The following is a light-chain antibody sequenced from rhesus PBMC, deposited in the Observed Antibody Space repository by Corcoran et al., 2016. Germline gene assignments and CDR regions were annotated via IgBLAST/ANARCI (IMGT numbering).Light chain of an antibody. V-gene: IGKV1-22*01. CDR3: LQYSSRPFT. J-gene: IGKJ3*01. Sequence: IQMTQSPSSLSASVGDTVTITCRVRQGICSWIAWYQQKPGKAPKLLIYSASSMQSGVPSRLSGTGSGTDVTLTISSLQSEEFATDCCLQYSSRPFTFGHVAKLAIE. CDR1: QGICSW. CDR2: SAS.